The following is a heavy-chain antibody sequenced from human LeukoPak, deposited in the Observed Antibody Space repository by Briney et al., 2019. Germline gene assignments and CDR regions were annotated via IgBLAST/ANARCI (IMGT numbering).Heavy chain of an antibody. CDR1: GGTFSSYA. J-gene: IGHJ4*02. CDR2: IIPIFGTA. CDR3: AKVVGPNSGSFIDY. D-gene: IGHD1-26*01. V-gene: IGHV1-69*01. Sequence: SVKVSCKASGGTFSSYAISWVRQAPGQGLEWMGGIIPIFGTANYAQKFQGRVTITADESTSTAYMELSSLRAEDTAVYYCAKVVGPNSGSFIDYWGQGTLVTVSS.